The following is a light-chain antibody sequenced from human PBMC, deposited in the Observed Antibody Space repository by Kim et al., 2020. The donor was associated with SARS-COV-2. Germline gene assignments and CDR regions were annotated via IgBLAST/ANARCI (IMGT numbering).Light chain of an antibody. CDR1: YNF. Sequence: YNFVSWYQQYSGKAPKLLIYGYSKRPSGISNRFSASKSGNTAYLTISGLQGEDEADYYCCSFAPGTIWVFGGGTQLTVL. V-gene: IGLV2-23*01. CDR2: GYS. J-gene: IGLJ3*02. CDR3: CSFAPGTIWV.